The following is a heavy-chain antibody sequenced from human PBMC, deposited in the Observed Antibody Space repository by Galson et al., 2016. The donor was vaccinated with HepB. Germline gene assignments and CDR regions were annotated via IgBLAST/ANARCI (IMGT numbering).Heavy chain of an antibody. CDR1: GFTFGDYA. CDR3: TRGGWSRESYFDY. V-gene: IGHV3-49*03. CDR2: IRRKAYGGTT. D-gene: IGHD1-26*01. J-gene: IGHJ4*02. Sequence: SLRLSCAASGFTFGDYAMSWFRQAPGKGLEWVGFIRRKAYGGTTEYAASVKGRFTISRDDSKSIAYLQMNSLKTEDKAVYYCTRGGWSRESYFDYWGQGTLVTVSS.